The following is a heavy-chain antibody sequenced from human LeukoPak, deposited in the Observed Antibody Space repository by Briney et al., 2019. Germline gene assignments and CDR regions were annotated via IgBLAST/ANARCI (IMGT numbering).Heavy chain of an antibody. CDR1: GFTFSSCA. V-gene: IGHV3-23*01. CDR2: ISGNGIST. Sequence: GGSLRLSCAASGFTFSSCAMGWVRQAPGKGLEWVSAISGNGISTYYADSVKGQFTILRDNSKNTLYLQMNSLTDEDTAVYYCAKNLAVAGRPLDYWGQGILVTVSS. J-gene: IGHJ4*02. D-gene: IGHD6-19*01. CDR3: AKNLAVAGRPLDY.